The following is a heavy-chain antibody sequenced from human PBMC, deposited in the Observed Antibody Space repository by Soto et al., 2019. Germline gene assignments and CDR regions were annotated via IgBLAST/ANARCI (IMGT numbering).Heavy chain of an antibody. CDR2: INHSGGT. J-gene: IGHJ4*02. CDR3: ARGSVDTVDSSGFYDY. D-gene: IGHD3-22*01. V-gene: IGHV4-34*01. CDR1: GGSFSAYY. Sequence: KSSETLSLTCAVYGGSFSAYYWSWIHQPPGKGLEWIGEINHSGGTSYNPSLKSRVTISVDTSKSQFSLKLTSVTAADRAVYYCARGSVDTVDSSGFYDYSGQGPPASVS.